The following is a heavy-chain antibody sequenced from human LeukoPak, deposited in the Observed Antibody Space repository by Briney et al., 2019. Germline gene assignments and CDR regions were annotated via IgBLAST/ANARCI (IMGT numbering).Heavy chain of an antibody. D-gene: IGHD3-3*01. CDR2: LYYSGST. Sequence: SETLSLTCTVSGGSISDSSYYWGWIRQPPEKGLEWIGSLYYSGSTYYNPSLKSRVTISIDTSKNHFSLNLSSVTAADTAVYYCARTGYDFWSGHQTYDYYYYMDVWGKRTTVTLSS. J-gene: IGHJ6*03. CDR3: ARTGYDFWSGHQTYDYYYYMDV. CDR1: GGSISDSSYY. V-gene: IGHV4-39*07.